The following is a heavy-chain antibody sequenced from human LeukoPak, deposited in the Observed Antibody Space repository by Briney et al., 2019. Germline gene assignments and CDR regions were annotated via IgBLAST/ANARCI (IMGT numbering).Heavy chain of an antibody. CDR2: IYTSGST. D-gene: IGHD3-9*01. CDR3: ARGIRYFDWTIPGD. CDR1: GGSISSYY. V-gene: IGHV4-4*07. Sequence: PSETLSLTCTVSGGSISSYYWSWIRQPAGKGLEWIGRIYTSGSTNYNPSLKSRVTMSVDTSKNQFSLKLSSVTAADTAVYYCARGIRYFDWTIPGDWGQGTLVTVSS. J-gene: IGHJ4*02.